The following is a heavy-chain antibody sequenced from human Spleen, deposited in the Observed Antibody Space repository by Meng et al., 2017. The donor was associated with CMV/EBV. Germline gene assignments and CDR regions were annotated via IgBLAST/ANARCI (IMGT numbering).Heavy chain of an antibody. V-gene: IGHV3-21*01. D-gene: IGHD4-17*01. CDR1: GFTFSSYS. CDR3: ARVSYGDYGYFGY. CDR2: ISSSSSYI. J-gene: IGHJ4*02. Sequence: GESLKISYAASGFTFSSYSMNWVRQAPGKGLEWVSSISSSSSYIYYADSVKGRFTISRDNANNSLYLQMNSLRAEDTAVYYCARVSYGDYGYFGYWGQGTLVTVSS.